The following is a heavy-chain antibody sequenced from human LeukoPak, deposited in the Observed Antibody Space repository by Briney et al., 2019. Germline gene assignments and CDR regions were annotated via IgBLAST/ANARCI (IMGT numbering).Heavy chain of an antibody. V-gene: IGHV3-49*03. J-gene: IGHJ4*02. CDR2: IRSKLYGETT. Sequence: GGSLRLSCTASGFTFNDYVMSWFRQAPGKGLEWVGFIRSKLYGETTEYAASVKGIFTSCRDDSKSIAYLQINSLKTEDTAVYYGTRGGEQWPTDGWTFDYWGQGTLVTVSS. CDR3: TRGGEQWPTDGWTFDY. D-gene: IGHD6-19*01. CDR1: GFTFNDYV.